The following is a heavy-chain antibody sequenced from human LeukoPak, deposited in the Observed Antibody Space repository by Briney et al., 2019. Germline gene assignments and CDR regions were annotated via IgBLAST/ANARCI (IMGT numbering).Heavy chain of an antibody. V-gene: IGHV4-59*01. CDR3: AGGTYYYFDY. CDR2: VYYSGSA. Sequence: SETLSLTCTVSGGSISSYYWSWIRQPPGKGLEWIGYVYYSGSAHYNPSLKSRVTISVDTSKNQFSLKLSSVTAADTAVYYCAGGTYYYFDYWGQGTLVTVSS. J-gene: IGHJ4*02. CDR1: GGSISSYY. D-gene: IGHD1-26*01.